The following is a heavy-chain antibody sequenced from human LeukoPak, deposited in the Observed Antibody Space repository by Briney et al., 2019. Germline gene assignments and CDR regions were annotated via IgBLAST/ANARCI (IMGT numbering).Heavy chain of an antibody. Sequence: GGSLRLSCAASGFTFSSYGMHWVRQAPGKGLEWVAVISYDGSNKYYADSVRGRFTISRDNSKNTLYLQMNSLRAEDTAVYYCAKEGHSGWSHDYYGMDVWGQGTTVTVSS. V-gene: IGHV3-30*18. CDR1: GFTFSSYG. D-gene: IGHD4-23*01. J-gene: IGHJ6*02. CDR3: AKEGHSGWSHDYYGMDV. CDR2: ISYDGSNK.